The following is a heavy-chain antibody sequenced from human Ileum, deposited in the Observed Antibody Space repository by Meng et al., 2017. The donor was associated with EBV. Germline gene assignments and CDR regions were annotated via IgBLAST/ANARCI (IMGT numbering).Heavy chain of an antibody. V-gene: IGHV4-30-2*01. CDR3: ARAHPVVYCFAY. CDR1: CVSISSGGHS. D-gene: IGHD4-23*01. Sequence: LPALDDACRRVQHSQTLSPLSSVACVSISSGGHSWSWVRKPPGKGLEWIGDIQHSGSTYYNPSLKSRVTISVDRSRNQFSLKLSSVTAADTAVYYCARAHPVVYCFAYWGQGALVTVSS. J-gene: IGHJ4*02. CDR2: IQHSGST.